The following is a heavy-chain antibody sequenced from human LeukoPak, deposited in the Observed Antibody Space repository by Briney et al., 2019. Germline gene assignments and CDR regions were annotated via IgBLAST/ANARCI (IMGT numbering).Heavy chain of an antibody. CDR3: ANRPDLTIFRVVYLFHY. V-gene: IGHV3-74*01. J-gene: IGHJ4*02. CDR2: INSDGSTT. CDR1: GFTFSSYW. Sequence: QPRGSLTLSCAASGFTFSSYWMHWVRQPPGKGLVSVSRINSDGSTTSYAGSVKRRSTIARDNAKHTLYLQMNSLTAEDPASYYCANRPDLTIFRVVYLFHYWDQGTLVTVSS. D-gene: IGHD3-3*01.